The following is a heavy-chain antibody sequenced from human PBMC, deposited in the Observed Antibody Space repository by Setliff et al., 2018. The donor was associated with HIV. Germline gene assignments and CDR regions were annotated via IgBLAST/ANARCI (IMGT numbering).Heavy chain of an antibody. CDR3: ARGSSGPGGRAFDI. D-gene: IGHD2-15*01. Sequence: KSSETLSLTCAVYGGSFSGYYWSWIRQPPGKGLEWIGEINHSGSTDYNPSLESRATISVDTSKNQFSLKLSSVTAADTAVYYCARGSSGPGGRAFDIWGQGTMVTVSS. J-gene: IGHJ3*02. V-gene: IGHV4-34*01. CDR1: GGSFSGYY. CDR2: INHSGST.